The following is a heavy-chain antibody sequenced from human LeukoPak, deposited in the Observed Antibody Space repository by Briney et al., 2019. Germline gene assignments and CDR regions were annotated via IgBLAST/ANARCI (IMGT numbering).Heavy chain of an antibody. Sequence: VGSLPVSRAASGFTFSGSSMHWVRQASGKGLEWVGRVKSKANSYATADYAAPVKGRFTISRDDSKNTMYLQMTSLKTEDTAVYYCATYGSGSHYAYWGQGTLVTVSS. CDR2: VKSKANSYAT. D-gene: IGHD3-10*01. J-gene: IGHJ4*02. CDR1: GFTFSGSS. V-gene: IGHV3-73*01. CDR3: ATYGSGSHYAY.